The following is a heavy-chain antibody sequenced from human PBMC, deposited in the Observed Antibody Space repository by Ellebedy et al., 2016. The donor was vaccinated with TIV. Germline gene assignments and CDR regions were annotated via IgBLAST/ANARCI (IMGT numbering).Heavy chain of an antibody. V-gene: IGHV1-2*04. Sequence: AASVKVSCKASGYTFTGYYMHWVRQAPGQGLEWRGWINPNSGGTNYAQKFQGWVTMTRGTSISTAYMELSRLRSDDTAVYYCARDGGSYSDFDYWGQGTLVTVSS. CDR2: INPNSGGT. CDR1: GYTFTGYY. J-gene: IGHJ4*02. CDR3: ARDGGSYSDFDY. D-gene: IGHD1-26*01.